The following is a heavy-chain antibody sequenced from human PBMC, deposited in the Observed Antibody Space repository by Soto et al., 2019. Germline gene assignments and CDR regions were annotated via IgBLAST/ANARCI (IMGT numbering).Heavy chain of an antibody. Sequence: QVQLQESGPGLVKPSGTLSLTCAVSGGSISSSYWWSWVRQPPGKGLEWIGEIYHSGSTNYNTSLKSRVTISGDKSKNQFSLKVTSVTAADTAVYYCARVSGSYYYGMDVWGQGTTVTVSS. CDR1: GGSISSSYW. V-gene: IGHV4-4*02. J-gene: IGHJ6*02. CDR2: IYHSGST. CDR3: ARVSGSYYYGMDV.